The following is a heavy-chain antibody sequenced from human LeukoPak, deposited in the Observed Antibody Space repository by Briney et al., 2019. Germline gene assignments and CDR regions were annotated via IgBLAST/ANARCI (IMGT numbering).Heavy chain of an antibody. Sequence: SETLSLTCTVSGGSISSGSYYWSWIRQPAGKGLEWIGRIYTSGSTNYNPSLKSRVTISVDTSKNQFSLKLSSVTAADTAVYYCARGGWGYYGSGSYYNTGSDWFDPWGQGTLVTVSS. J-gene: IGHJ5*02. D-gene: IGHD3-10*01. CDR3: ARGGWGYYGSGSYYNTGSDWFDP. CDR1: GGSISSGSYY. V-gene: IGHV4-61*02. CDR2: IYTSGST.